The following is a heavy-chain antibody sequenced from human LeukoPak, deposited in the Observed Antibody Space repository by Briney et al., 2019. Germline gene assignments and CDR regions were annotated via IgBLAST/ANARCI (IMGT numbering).Heavy chain of an antibody. J-gene: IGHJ4*02. CDR3: AREIRMGDGFDY. D-gene: IGHD2-21*02. CDR1: GFTFSDHY. V-gene: IGHV3-72*01. CDR2: TRNKASSYTT. Sequence: PGGSLRLSCVAPGFTFSDHYMDWVRQAPGKGLGWVGRTRNKASSYTTEYAESVKGRFPISRDDSKNSLYLQMNSLKTEDTAVYYCAREIRMGDGFDYWGQGTLVTVSS.